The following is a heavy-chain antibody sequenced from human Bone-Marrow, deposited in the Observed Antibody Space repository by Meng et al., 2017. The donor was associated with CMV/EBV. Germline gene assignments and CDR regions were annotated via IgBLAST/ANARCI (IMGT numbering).Heavy chain of an antibody. CDR2: ISSSSSYI. CDR3: ARDVGEYLPMAVYY. J-gene: IGHJ4*02. V-gene: IGHV3-21*01. CDR1: GFTFSSYS. D-gene: IGHD3-10*01. Sequence: GESLKIPCAASGFTFSSYSMNWVRQAPGKGLEWVSSISSSSSYIYYADSVKGRFTISRDNAKYSLYLQMNSLRAEDTAVYYCARDVGEYLPMAVYYWGQRTLVTVSS.